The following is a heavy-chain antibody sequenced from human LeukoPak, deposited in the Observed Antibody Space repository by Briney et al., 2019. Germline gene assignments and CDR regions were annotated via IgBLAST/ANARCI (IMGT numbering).Heavy chain of an antibody. D-gene: IGHD3-10*01. CDR2: ISSSGSTI. CDR3: AKDRVWFGELLAYFDY. Sequence: GGSLRLSCAATGFTFNDYSVNWVRQAPGKGLEWVSYISSSGSTIYYADSVKGRFTISRDNSKNTLYLQMNSLRAEDTAVYYCAKDRVWFGELLAYFDYWGQGTLVTVSS. CDR1: GFTFNDYS. V-gene: IGHV3-48*01. J-gene: IGHJ4*02.